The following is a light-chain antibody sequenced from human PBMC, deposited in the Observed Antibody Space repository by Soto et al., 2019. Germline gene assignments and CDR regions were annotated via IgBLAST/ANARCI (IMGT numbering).Light chain of an antibody. CDR2: DVS. J-gene: IGLJ1*01. Sequence: QSALTQPASVSGSPGQSITISCTGTSSDVGGYTYVSWYQQHPGKAPKLIIYDVSNRPSGVSNRFSGSKSGNTASLTISGLQAEDEADYYCNSYSSSSALYVFGAGTKVTVL. CDR3: NSYSSSSALYV. CDR1: SSDVGGYTY. V-gene: IGLV2-14*01.